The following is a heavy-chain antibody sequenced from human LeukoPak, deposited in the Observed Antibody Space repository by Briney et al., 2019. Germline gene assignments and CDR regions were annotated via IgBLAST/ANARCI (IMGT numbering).Heavy chain of an antibody. V-gene: IGHV3-7*01. CDR3: AREVGATANWFDP. D-gene: IGHD1-26*01. CDR1: GFTFSSYW. Sequence: GGSLRLSCAASGFTFSSYWMSWVRQAPGEGLEWVANIKQDGSEKYYVDSVKGRFTISRDNAKNSLYLQMNSLRAEDTAVYYCAREVGATANWFDPWGQGTLVTVSS. CDR2: IKQDGSEK. J-gene: IGHJ5*02.